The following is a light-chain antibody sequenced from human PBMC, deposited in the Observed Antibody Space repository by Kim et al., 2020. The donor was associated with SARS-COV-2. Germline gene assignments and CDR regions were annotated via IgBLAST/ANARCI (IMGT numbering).Light chain of an antibody. CDR2: AAS. CDR1: QSISSW. V-gene: IGKV1-5*01. CDR3: QQYNSYPWT. Sequence: DIQMTQSPSTLSASVGDRVTITCRASQSISSWLAWYHQKPGKAPKLLIYAASSLESGVPSRFSGSGSGTEFTLTISSLQPDDFATYYCQQYNSYPWTFGQGTKVDIK. J-gene: IGKJ1*01.